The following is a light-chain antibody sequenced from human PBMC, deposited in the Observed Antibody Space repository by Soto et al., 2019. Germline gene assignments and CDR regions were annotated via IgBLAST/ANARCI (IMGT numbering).Light chain of an antibody. CDR3: QQYKSSST. V-gene: IGKV1-5*03. CDR1: QSISSW. Sequence: NMSPSTVSATIGDRVTITCRASQSISSWLAWYQQKPGKAPKLLIYKASSLESGVPSRFSGSGSGTEFTLTITSLQPDDFGVYYCQQYKSSSTFGQGTKVAI. CDR2: KAS. J-gene: IGKJ1*01.